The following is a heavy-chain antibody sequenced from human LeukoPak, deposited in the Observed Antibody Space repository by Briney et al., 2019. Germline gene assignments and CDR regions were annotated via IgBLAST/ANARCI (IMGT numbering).Heavy chain of an antibody. V-gene: IGHV4-34*01. CDR3: ARAPSGLLWFGELSPNYYYGMDV. D-gene: IGHD3-10*01. Sequence: SETLSLTCAVYGGSFSGYYWSWIRQPPGKGLEWIGEINHSGSTNYNPSLKSRATISVDTSKNQFSLKLSSVTAADTAVYYCARAPSGLLWFGELSPNYYYGMDVWGKGTTVTVSS. CDR1: GGSFSGYY. J-gene: IGHJ6*04. CDR2: INHSGST.